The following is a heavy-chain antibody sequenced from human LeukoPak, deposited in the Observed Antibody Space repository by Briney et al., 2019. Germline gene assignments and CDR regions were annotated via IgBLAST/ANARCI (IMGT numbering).Heavy chain of an antibody. CDR1: GLILIDSA. CDR3: ARGTRMAGTCFDY. J-gene: IGHJ4*02. CDR2: ISSSGSTI. Sequence: GGSLRLSCTASGLILIDSAMTWIRQAPGKGLEWISYISSSGSTIYYADSVKGRFTISRDNAKNSLYLQMNSLRAEDTAVYYCARGTRMAGTCFDYWGQGTLVTVSS. V-gene: IGHV3-11*01. D-gene: IGHD6-19*01.